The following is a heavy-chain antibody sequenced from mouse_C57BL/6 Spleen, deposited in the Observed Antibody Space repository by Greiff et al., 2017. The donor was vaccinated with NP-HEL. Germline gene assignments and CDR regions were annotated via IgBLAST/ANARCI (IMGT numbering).Heavy chain of an antibody. V-gene: IGHV1-26*01. J-gene: IGHJ4*01. CDR1: GYTFTDYY. CDR3: AIIDYGYDTDAMDY. D-gene: IGHD2-2*01. Sequence: VQLQQSGPELVKPGASVKISCKASGYTFTDYYMNWVKQSHGKSLEWIGDINPNNGGTSYNQKFKGKATLTVDKSSSTAYMELRSLTSEDSAVYYCAIIDYGYDTDAMDYWGQGTSVTVSS. CDR2: INPNNGGT.